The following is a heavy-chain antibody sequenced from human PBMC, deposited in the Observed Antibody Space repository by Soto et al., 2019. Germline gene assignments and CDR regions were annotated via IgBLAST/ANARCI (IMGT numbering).Heavy chain of an antibody. CDR1: GSSFSGYY. Sequence: ASVKVSCKASGSSFSGYYLHWVRQAPRQGFEWMGWINPNSGGTNLAQKSQGRVTMTLDTSISTAYMELSSLRSDDTAVYYCARSYCSKTSCFTYGMDVWGQGTTVTLSS. J-gene: IGHJ6*02. D-gene: IGHD2-2*02. CDR3: ARSYCSKTSCFTYGMDV. CDR2: INPNSGGT. V-gene: IGHV1-2*02.